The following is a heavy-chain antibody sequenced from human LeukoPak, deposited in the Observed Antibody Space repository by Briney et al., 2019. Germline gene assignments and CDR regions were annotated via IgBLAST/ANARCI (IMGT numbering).Heavy chain of an antibody. CDR1: GFTFSPSA. Sequence: GGCLRLSCAASGFTFSPSAISWVRQAQGKGLEWVSTITSIGVNTYYADSVKGRFTISRDNSKNTLYLQMNSLRAEDTALYYCAKDAKVLDYFDYWGQGALVTVSS. CDR3: AKDAKVLDYFDY. CDR2: ITSIGVNT. J-gene: IGHJ4*02. V-gene: IGHV3-23*01.